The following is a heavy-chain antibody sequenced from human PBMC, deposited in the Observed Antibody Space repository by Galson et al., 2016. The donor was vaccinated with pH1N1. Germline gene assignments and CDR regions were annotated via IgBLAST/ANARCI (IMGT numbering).Heavy chain of an antibody. Sequence: SLRLSCAASGFTFNYYTINWVRQVPGKGLEWVSSITGSGQYISYADSAKGRFTISRDNAKNSVFLQMSSLRAEDTAVYYCVRDNTMTTPLVLFDVWGQGTMVTVSS. D-gene: IGHD4-17*01. CDR1: GFTFNYYT. CDR2: ITGSGQYI. J-gene: IGHJ3*01. V-gene: IGHV3-21*01. CDR3: VRDNTMTTPLVLFDV.